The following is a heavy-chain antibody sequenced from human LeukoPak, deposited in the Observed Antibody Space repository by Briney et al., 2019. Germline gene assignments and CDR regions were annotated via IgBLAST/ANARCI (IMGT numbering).Heavy chain of an antibody. CDR1: GFTFSSHG. D-gene: IGHD5-18*01. CDR2: ISYDGSNK. CDR3: AKRAAMVNRYYYYYYMDV. Sequence: GGSLRLSCAASGFTFSSHGMHWVRQAPGKGLEWVAVISYDGSNKYYADSVKGRFTISRDNSKNTLYLQMNSLRAEDTAVYYCAKRAAMVNRYYYYYYMDVWGKGTTVTVSS. J-gene: IGHJ6*03. V-gene: IGHV3-30*18.